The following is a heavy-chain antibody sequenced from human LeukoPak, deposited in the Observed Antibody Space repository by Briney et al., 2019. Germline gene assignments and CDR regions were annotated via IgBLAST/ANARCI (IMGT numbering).Heavy chain of an antibody. J-gene: IGHJ4*02. CDR3: ARGPSGYHNT. V-gene: IGHV3-30*02. CDR1: GITFSRYG. D-gene: IGHD5-12*01. CDR2: IRYDGSIK. Sequence: GGSLRLTCAASGITFSRYGMRWVRQAPGKGLEWVTFIRYDGSIKYYADSVKGRFTMSRDNSKNTLYLQMNSLRTEDTAVYYCARGPSGYHNTGGQGTLVTVSS.